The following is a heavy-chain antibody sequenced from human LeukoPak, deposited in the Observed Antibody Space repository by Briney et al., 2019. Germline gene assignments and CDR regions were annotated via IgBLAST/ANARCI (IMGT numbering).Heavy chain of an antibody. J-gene: IGHJ4*02. V-gene: IGHV3-11*01. CDR2: ISSSVSTI. D-gene: IGHD4-11*01. CDR3: ARLCSNYDLND. CDR1: GFSFSDFY. Sequence: PGGSLRLSCAASGFSFSDFYMSWVRHAPGEGLEWVSYISSSVSTIYYTDSVKGRFTISRDKAKNSLYLQMNSVRAEDTSVYYCARLCSNYDLNDWSQGTLPTVHS.